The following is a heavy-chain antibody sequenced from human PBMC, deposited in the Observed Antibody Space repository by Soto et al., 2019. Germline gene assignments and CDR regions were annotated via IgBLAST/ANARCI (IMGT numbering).Heavy chain of an antibody. CDR3: ARSFVADVGG. J-gene: IGHJ3*01. CDR1: GYNFTNYD. V-gene: IGHV1-8*01. Sequence: QVQLVQSGAEVKKPGASVKVSCKTSGYNFTNYDINWVRQASGQGLEWMGWMNPNTGNTRYAHKFQGRVTMTRNTSISTAYMELKSLRSEDTAVYYCARSFVADVGGWGQGTMVTVSS. D-gene: IGHD6-19*01. CDR2: MNPNTGNT.